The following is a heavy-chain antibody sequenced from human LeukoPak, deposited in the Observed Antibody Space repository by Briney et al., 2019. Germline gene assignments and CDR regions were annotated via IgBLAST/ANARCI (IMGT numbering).Heavy chain of an antibody. CDR3: ARDLSVISAEGSAFDI. CDR2: IYYSGST. D-gene: IGHD2-2*01. V-gene: IGHV4-31*03. Sequence: SETLSLTCTVSGGSISSGGYYWSWIRQHPGKGLEWIGYIYYSGSTYYNPSLKSRVTISVDTSKNQFSLKLSSVTAADTAVYYCARDLSVISAEGSAFDIWGQGTMVTVSS. J-gene: IGHJ3*02. CDR1: GGSISSGGYY.